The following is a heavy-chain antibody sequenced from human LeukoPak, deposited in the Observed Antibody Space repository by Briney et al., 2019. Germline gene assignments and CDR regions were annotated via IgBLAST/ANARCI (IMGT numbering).Heavy chain of an antibody. CDR1: GDIVSSNSAA. D-gene: IGHD5-24*01. Sequence: SQTLSLTCAISGDIVSSNSAAWNWIRHSPSRGLEWLGRTYYRSKWYNDYAVSVKSRITINPDTSKNQFSLQLSSVTPEDTAVYYCARQNNTYHHYNLGWFDPWGQGTLVTVSS. J-gene: IGHJ5*02. V-gene: IGHV6-1*01. CDR3: ARQNNTYHHYNLGWFDP. CDR2: TYYRSKWYN.